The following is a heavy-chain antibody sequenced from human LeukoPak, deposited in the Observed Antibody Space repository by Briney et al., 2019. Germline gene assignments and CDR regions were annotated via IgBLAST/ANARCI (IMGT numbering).Heavy chain of an antibody. V-gene: IGHV4-34*01. CDR2: INHRGSP. CDR1: GGTFSDYF. Sequence: SETLSLTCAVYGGTFSDYFWTWIRQPPGKGLESIGEINHRGSPAYNPSLKSRVTISVDTSKNQFSLKLSSVTAADTAVYYCARRGPQLWSYYFDYWGQGTLVTVSS. J-gene: IGHJ4*02. CDR3: ARRGPQLWSYYFDY. D-gene: IGHD5-18*01.